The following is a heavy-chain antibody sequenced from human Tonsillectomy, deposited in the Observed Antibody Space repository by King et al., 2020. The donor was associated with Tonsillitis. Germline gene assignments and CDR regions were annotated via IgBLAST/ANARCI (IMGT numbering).Heavy chain of an antibody. CDR2: ISYDGSNK. D-gene: IGHD3-22*01. V-gene: IGHV3-30*18. J-gene: IGHJ4*01. CDR3: AKRMDYYDSSGYYFDY. CDR1: GFTFSSYG. Sequence: VQLVESGGGVVQPGRSLRLSCAASGFTFSSYGMHWVRQAPGKGLEWVAVISYDGSNKYYADSVKGRFTISRDNSKNTLYLQMNSLRAEDTAVYYCAKRMDYYDSSGYYFDYWGHGTLVTVSS.